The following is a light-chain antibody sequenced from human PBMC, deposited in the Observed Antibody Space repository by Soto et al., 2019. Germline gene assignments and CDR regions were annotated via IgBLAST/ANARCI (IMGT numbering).Light chain of an antibody. CDR1: QSISSW. Sequence: IQMTQSPSTLSASVGDRVTITCRASQSISSWLAWYQQKPGKAPKVLIFDASSLESGLPSRFSGSGSAPEFTLTISSLQPDDFATYYCQQYSTYPWTSGQGTKVDIK. CDR2: DAS. J-gene: IGKJ1*01. CDR3: QQYSTYPWT. V-gene: IGKV1-5*01.